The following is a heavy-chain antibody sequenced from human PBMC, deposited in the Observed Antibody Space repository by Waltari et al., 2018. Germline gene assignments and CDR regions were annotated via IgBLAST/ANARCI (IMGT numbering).Heavy chain of an antibody. CDR3: ARVKGYYYYYYMDV. Sequence: QVQLVQSGAEVKKPGASVKVYCKASGYNFTSYDINSVRQATGQGLEWMGWMNPNSGNTGYAQKFQGRVTITRNTSISTAYMELSSLRSEDTAVYYCARVKGYYYYYYMDVWGKGTTVTISS. CDR1: GYNFTSYD. V-gene: IGHV1-8*03. J-gene: IGHJ6*03. CDR2: MNPNSGNT.